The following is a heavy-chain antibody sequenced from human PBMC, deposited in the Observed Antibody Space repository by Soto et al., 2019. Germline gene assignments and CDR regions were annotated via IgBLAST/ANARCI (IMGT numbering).Heavy chain of an antibody. CDR2: IINTGGDT. V-gene: IGHV3-23*01. D-gene: IGHD1-26*01. CDR1: GLTFSRYA. CDR3: AKASGESYPESRVFDQ. J-gene: IGHJ4*02. Sequence: GGSLRLSCAVSGLTFSRYAMSWVRQAPGKGLEWVSAIINTGGDTLYADSVKARLTISRDNFKNTLYLQMNSLRAEDAAIYYCAKASGESYPESRVFDQWGQGTRVTVSS.